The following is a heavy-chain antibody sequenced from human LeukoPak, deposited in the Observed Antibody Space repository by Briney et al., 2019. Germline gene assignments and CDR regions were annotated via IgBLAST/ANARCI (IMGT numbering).Heavy chain of an antibody. CDR3: ARDLSSNWYQEGVDYFDY. J-gene: IGHJ4*02. V-gene: IGHV4-31*03. CDR2: IYYSGST. Sequence: PSETLSLTCTVSGGSISSGDYYWSWIRQHPGKGLEWIGYIYYSGSTFYNPSLKSRVTISVDTSKNQFSLRLNSVTAADTAVYYCARDLSSNWYQEGVDYFDYWGQGTLVTVSS. D-gene: IGHD6-13*01. CDR1: GGSISSGDYY.